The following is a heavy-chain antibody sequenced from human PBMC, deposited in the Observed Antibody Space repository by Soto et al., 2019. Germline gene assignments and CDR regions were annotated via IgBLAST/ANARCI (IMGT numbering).Heavy chain of an antibody. CDR3: AKTYSSRYYYYYYGMDV. Sequence: QVQLVQSGAEVKKPGSSVKVSCKASGGTFSSYAISWVRQAPGQGLEWMGGIIPIFGTANYAQKFQGRVTITADESTSTADMELSSLRSEDTAVYYCAKTYSSRYYYYYYGMDVWGQGATVTVSS. V-gene: IGHV1-69*12. J-gene: IGHJ6*02. D-gene: IGHD6-13*01. CDR1: GGTFSSYA. CDR2: IIPIFGTA.